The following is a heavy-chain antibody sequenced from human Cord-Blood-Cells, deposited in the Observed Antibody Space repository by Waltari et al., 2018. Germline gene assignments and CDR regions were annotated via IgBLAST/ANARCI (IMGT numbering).Heavy chain of an antibody. CDR3: ASGYCTNGVCYDAFDI. Sequence: QVQLVQSGAEVKKPGSSVKVSCKASGGTCTSYAISWVRQAPGQGLEWMGGIIPIFGTANYAQKFQGRVTITADESTSTAYMELSSLRSEDTAVYYCASGYCTNGVCYDAFDIWGQGTMVTVSS. J-gene: IGHJ3*02. CDR2: IIPIFGTA. CDR1: GGTCTSYA. D-gene: IGHD2-8*01. V-gene: IGHV1-69*01.